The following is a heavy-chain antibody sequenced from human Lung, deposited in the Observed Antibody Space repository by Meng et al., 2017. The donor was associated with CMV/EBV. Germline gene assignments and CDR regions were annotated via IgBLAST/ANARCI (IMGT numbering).Heavy chain of an antibody. D-gene: IGHD4-11*01. Sequence: SGGTFSSYAISWGRQDPGQGLEWMGGIIPIFGTANYAQKFQGRVTITTDESTSTAYMELSSLRSEDTAVYYCARGMDDYSNYNWFDPWGQGTLVTVSS. CDR2: IIPIFGTA. J-gene: IGHJ5*02. CDR1: GGTFSSYA. V-gene: IGHV1-69*05. CDR3: ARGMDDYSNYNWFDP.